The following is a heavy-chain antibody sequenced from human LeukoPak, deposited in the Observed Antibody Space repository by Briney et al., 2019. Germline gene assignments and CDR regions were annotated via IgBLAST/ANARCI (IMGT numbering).Heavy chain of an antibody. CDR3: AKEVEWPHYGLDV. CDR1: GFAFSSYA. J-gene: IGHJ6*02. Sequence: GGSLRLSCAASGFAFSSYAMSWVRQAPGKGLEWVSAISGSGGTTYYADSVKGRFTISRDNSKNTLYLQMSSVRAEDTAVYYCAKEVEWPHYGLDVWGQGTTVTVSS. CDR2: ISGSGGTT. D-gene: IGHD3-3*01. V-gene: IGHV3-23*01.